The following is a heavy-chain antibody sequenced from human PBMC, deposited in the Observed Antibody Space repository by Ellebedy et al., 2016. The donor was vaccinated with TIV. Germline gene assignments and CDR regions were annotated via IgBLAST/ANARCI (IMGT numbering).Heavy chain of an antibody. J-gene: IGHJ4*02. Sequence: AASVKVSCKTSASTFQGISWVRQAPGQRLEWMGWIKVDTGNTQYSKNMQGRVTLSTDTSTRTAFMELRGLRYDDTGIYYCARASDSRGFDFLDYWGQGTLVTVSS. V-gene: IGHV1-18*01. CDR1: ASTFQG. CDR2: IKVDTGNT. CDR3: ARASDSRGFDFLDY. D-gene: IGHD3-22*01.